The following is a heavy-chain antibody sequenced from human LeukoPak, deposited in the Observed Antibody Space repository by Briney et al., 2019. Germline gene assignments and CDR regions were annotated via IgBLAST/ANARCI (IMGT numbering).Heavy chain of an antibody. CDR2: IDTGTSTI. V-gene: IGHV3-48*01. D-gene: IGHD6-19*01. CDR1: GFTFSTYS. Sequence: PGGSLRLSCAASGFTFSTYSMNWVRQAPGKGLEWVSYIDTGTSTIYYADSVKGRFTISKDNAKNSLYLQMSSLRAEDTAIYYCAKELQWHLRSYHFDYWGPGTLVTVSS. J-gene: IGHJ4*02. CDR3: AKELQWHLRSYHFDY.